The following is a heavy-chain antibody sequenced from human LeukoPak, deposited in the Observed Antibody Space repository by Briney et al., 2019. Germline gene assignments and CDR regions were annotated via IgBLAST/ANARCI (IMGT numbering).Heavy chain of an antibody. CDR2: ISSSGSTI. D-gene: IGHD4-11*01. J-gene: IGHJ6*02. CDR3: ARYTVTRRDYYYGMDV. CDR1: GFTFSDYY. V-gene: IGHV3-11*01. Sequence: PGGSLRLSCAASGFTFSDYYMSWIRQAPGKGLEWVSYISSSGSTIYYADSVKGRFTISRDNAKNSLYLQMNSLRAEDTAVYYCARYTVTRRDYYYGMDVWGQGTTVTVSS.